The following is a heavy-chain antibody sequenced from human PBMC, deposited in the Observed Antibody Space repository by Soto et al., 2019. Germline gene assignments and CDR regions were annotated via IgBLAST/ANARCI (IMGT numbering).Heavy chain of an antibody. J-gene: IGHJ3*02. CDR1: GFTFSSYA. Sequence: GGSLRLSCAASGFTFSSYAMSWVRQAPGKGLEWVSAISGSGGSTYYADSVKGRFTISRENSKNTLYLQMNSLRAEATAVYYCANWWSEAFDIWGQGTMVTVSS. CDR3: ANWWSEAFDI. D-gene: IGHD2-15*01. CDR2: ISGSGGST. V-gene: IGHV3-23*01.